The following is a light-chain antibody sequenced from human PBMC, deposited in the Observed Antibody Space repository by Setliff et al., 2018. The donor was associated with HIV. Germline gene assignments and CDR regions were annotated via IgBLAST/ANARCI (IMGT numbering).Light chain of an antibody. CDR3: CSYAGSGPV. J-gene: IGLJ1*01. CDR2: DVK. CDR1: SSDVGGYNY. Sequence: QSALTQPASVSGSPGQAITLSCTGTSSDVGGYNYVSWYQQHPDKAPKLMIYDVKNRPSGVSDRFSGSKSGNTASLTISGLQAEDEADYYCCSYAGSGPVLGAGTKVTVL. V-gene: IGLV2-23*02.